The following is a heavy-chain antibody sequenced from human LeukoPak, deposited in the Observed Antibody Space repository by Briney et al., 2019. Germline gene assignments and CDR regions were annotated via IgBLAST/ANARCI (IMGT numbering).Heavy chain of an antibody. CDR1: GGSISSGDYY. D-gene: IGHD4/OR15-4a*01. CDR2: IYYSGST. V-gene: IGHV4-30-4*01. Sequence: SQTLSLTCTVSGGSISSGDYYWSWIRQPPGKGLEWIGYIYYSGSTYYNPSLKSRVTISVDTSKNQFSLKLSSVTAADTAVYYCAREGHGANFGLDYWGQGTLVTVSS. CDR3: AREGHGANFGLDY. J-gene: IGHJ4*02.